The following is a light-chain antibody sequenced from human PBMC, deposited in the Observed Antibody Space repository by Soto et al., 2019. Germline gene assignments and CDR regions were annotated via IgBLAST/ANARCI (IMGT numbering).Light chain of an antibody. CDR1: SSDIGAGSE. V-gene: IGLV1-40*01. Sequence: QSVLTQPPSLSGAPGQRVTISCTGSSSDIGAGSEVHWYQQLPGTAPKLLIFGSTNRPSGVPDRFSGSKSATSASLAITGLQAEDEADYYCQSYDNSLSAYVFGTGTQLIVL. CDR2: GST. J-gene: IGLJ1*01. CDR3: QSYDNSLSAYV.